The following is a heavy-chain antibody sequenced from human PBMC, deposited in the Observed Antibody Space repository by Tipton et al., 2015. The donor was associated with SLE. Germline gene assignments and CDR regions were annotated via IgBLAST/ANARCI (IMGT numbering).Heavy chain of an antibody. CDR2: IYYSGST. J-gene: IGHJ4*02. Sequence: TLSLTCAVSGGSISSGGYSWSWIRQPPGKGLEWIGYIYYSGSTNYNPSLKSRVTISVDTSKNQFSLKLSSVTAADTAVYYCARRDPEYSSNWGDYFDYWGQGTLVTVSS. CDR3: ARRDPEYSSNWGDYFDY. V-gene: IGHV4-61*08. CDR1: GGSISSGGYS. D-gene: IGHD6-13*01.